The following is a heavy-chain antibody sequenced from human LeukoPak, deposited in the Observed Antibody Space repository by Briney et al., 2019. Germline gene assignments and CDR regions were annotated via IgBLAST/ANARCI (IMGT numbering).Heavy chain of an antibody. CDR1: GYTFTGYY. CDR2: INPNSGGT. V-gene: IGHV1-2*02. D-gene: IGHD3-22*01. CDR3: ARDPRGYDSSGSGFRFDY. J-gene: IGHJ4*02. Sequence: ASVKVSCKASGYTFTGYYMHWVRQAPQQGVEWMGWINPNSGGTNYAQKFQGRVTMTRDTSISTAYMELSRLRSDDTAVYYCARDPRGYDSSGSGFRFDYWGQGTLVTVYS.